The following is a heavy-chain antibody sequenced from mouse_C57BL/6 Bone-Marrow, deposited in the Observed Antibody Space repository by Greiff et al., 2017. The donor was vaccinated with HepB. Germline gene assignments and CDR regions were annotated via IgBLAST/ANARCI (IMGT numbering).Heavy chain of an antibody. D-gene: IGHD2-4*01. CDR3: ARDYDYTSAWFAY. CDR2: IHPNSGST. Sequence: QVQLQQPGAELVKPGASVKLSCKASGYTFTSYWMHWVKQRPGQGLEWIGMIHPNSGSTNYNEKFKSKATLTVDKSSSTAYMQLSSLTSEDSAVYYCARDYDYTSAWFAYWGQGTLVTVSA. J-gene: IGHJ3*01. CDR1: GYTFTSYW. V-gene: IGHV1-64*01.